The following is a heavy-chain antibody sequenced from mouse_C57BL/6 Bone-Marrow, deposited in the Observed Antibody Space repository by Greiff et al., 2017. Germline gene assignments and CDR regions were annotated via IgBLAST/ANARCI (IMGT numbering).Heavy chain of an antibody. CDR3: TLIAY. Sequence: EVQLQESGAELVRPGASVTLSCTASGFNIKDDAMHWVKQIPEQSLEWIGWIDPENGDTEYASKFQGKATITVDTSSNTGYLQLSSLTSEDTAVYYCTLIAYWGQGTLVTVSA. CDR1: GFNIKDDA. J-gene: IGHJ3*01. V-gene: IGHV14-4*01. CDR2: IDPENGDT.